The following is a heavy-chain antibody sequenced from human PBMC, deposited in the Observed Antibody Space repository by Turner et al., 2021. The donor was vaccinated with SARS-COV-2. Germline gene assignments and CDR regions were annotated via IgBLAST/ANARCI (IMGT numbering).Heavy chain of an antibody. Sequence: EVQLVESGGGLVKPGGYLRLSCAASGFTVSSNYMSRVRQAPGKGLEWVSLIYGCGSTYYADSVKGRFTISRHNSKNTLYLQMNSLRAEDTAVYYCARDLNYYGMDVWGQGTTVTVSS. CDR2: IYGCGST. D-gene: IGHD3-9*01. V-gene: IGHV3-53*04. J-gene: IGHJ6*02. CDR1: GFTVSSNY. CDR3: ARDLNYYGMDV.